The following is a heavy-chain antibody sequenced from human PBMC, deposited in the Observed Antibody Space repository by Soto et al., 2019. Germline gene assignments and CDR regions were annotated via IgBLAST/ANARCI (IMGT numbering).Heavy chain of an antibody. CDR2: IYFSGSA. V-gene: IGHV4-59*02. CDR3: ARARPNDFWDC. D-gene: IGHD2-21*02. J-gene: IGHJ4*02. CDR1: VDSVSNYF. Sequence: PSETLSLTCTVSVDSVSNYFWSWSRQPPGKGLECIGYIYFSGSANYNPSLKRRVTMSVDSSKNQFSMTLSSVTAADTAMYYCARARPNDFWDCWGQGALVTVSS.